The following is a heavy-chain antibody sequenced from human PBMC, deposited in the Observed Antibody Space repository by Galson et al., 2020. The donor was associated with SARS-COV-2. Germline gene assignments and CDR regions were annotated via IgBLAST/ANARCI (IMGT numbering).Heavy chain of an antibody. J-gene: IGHJ5*02. CDR3: ARDLAFLWFAELVPNSLRSP. Sequence: ESLKISCEASGFTFSRYWMTWVRQAPGKRLEWVATIRQDGNETYYADPVKGRFTIPRDHAKNSLYLQMHNLRPEDTAVYYFARDLAFLWFAELVPNSLRSPWGQGTLVTVSS. D-gene: IGHD3-10*01. CDR1: GFTFSRYW. CDR2: IRQDGNET. V-gene: IGHV3-7*05.